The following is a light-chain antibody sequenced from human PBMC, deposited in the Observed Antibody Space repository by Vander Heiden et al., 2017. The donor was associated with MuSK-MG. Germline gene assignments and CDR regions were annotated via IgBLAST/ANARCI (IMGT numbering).Light chain of an antibody. V-gene: IGLV2-8*01. J-gene: IGLJ1*01. CDR3: ASYAGSDILYV. CDR2: EVN. Sequence: QSALTQPPSASGSPGQSVPISCTGTSSDVGGSTFVSWYQHHPGQAPKLILYEVNKRPSGVPSRFFGSKSGNTATLTVSGLQPDDEADYFCASYAGSDILYVFGTGTKVTV. CDR1: SSDVGGSTF.